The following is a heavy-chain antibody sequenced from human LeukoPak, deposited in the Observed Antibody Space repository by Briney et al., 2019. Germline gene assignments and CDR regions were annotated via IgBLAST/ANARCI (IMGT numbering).Heavy chain of an antibody. D-gene: IGHD5-12*01. Sequence: SQTLSLTCSVSGGSISSGNYYWNWIRQPAGKGLEWIGRIFSSGKTQYSPSLKSRVTISVDTSRNEFSLKPTSVSAADTAVYYCARGIDSGDYQYKGFDPWGQGTLVTVS. V-gene: IGHV4-61*02. J-gene: IGHJ5*02. CDR1: GGSISSGNYY. CDR2: IFSSGKT. CDR3: ARGIDSGDYQYKGFDP.